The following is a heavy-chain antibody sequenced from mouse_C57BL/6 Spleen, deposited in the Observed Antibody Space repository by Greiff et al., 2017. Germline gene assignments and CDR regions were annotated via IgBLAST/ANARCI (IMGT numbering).Heavy chain of an antibody. Sequence: VQLQQPGAELVKPGASVKLSCKASGYTFTSYWMHWVKQRPGGGLEWIGRIDPNSGGTKYNEKFKSKATLTVDKPSSTAYMQLSSLTSEDSAVYYCAREGGYDYGSWFAYWGQGTLVTVSA. CDR3: AREGGYDYGSWFAY. CDR2: IDPNSGGT. J-gene: IGHJ3*01. D-gene: IGHD2-4*01. V-gene: IGHV1-72*01. CDR1: GYTFTSYW.